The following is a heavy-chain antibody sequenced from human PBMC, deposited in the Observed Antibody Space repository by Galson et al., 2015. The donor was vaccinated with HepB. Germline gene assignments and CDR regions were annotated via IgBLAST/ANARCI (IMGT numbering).Heavy chain of an antibody. J-gene: IGHJ5*02. CDR2: TSAYNTDT. CDR3: ARVPSYTVTGGWFDP. V-gene: IGHV1-18*04. Sequence: SVKVSCKASGYTFPSYGITWVRQAPGQGLEWMGWTSAYNTDTNYAQKFQGRVTMTTDTSTSTAYMELRSLRSDDTAVYYCARVPSYTVTGGWFDPWGQETLVTVSS. CDR1: GYTFPSYG. D-gene: IGHD4-17*01.